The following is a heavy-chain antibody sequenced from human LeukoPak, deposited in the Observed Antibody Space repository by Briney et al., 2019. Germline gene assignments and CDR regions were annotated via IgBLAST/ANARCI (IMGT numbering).Heavy chain of an antibody. J-gene: IGHJ4*02. D-gene: IGHD2-2*01. CDR3: ARGSTSRGPDY. V-gene: IGHV3-30*04. Sequence: AGGSLRLSCAASGFTFSSYATHWVRQAPGKGLEGVAVISYDGSNKYYADSVKGRFTISGDNSKNTLYLQMNSLRAEDTAVYYCARGSTSRGPDYWGQGTLVTVSS. CDR2: ISYDGSNK. CDR1: GFTFSSYA.